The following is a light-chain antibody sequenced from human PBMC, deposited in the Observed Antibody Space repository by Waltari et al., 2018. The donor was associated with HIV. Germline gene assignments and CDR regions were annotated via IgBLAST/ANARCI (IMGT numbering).Light chain of an antibody. J-gene: IGLJ1*01. CDR3: KSSTTRSTPCV. Sequence: QSALTQPASVSGSPGQSITISCTETDSDIGGHNSVSWYQQHPGKAPKLIIYDVTNRPSGVPNRFSGSKSGNTASLTISGLQAEDEADYYCKSSTTRSTPCVFGSGTKVTVL. CDR1: DSDIGGHNS. CDR2: DVT. V-gene: IGLV2-14*01.